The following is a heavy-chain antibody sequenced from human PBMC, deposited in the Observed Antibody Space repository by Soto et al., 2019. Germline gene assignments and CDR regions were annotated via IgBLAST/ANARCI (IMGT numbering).Heavy chain of an antibody. V-gene: IGHV1-69*14. D-gene: IGHD3-3*01. Sequence: QVQLVQSGAELKKHGSSVRVSCQASGGTFSSYSVNWVRQAPGQGLEWMGGIIPIFPTADHAQRFQGRVTITADKSTNTAYMELSSLRSDDTAVHYCAIRTSVFGVVAMGGLDVWGQGTTVTVSS. J-gene: IGHJ6*01. CDR3: AIRTSVFGVVAMGGLDV. CDR1: GGTFSSYS. CDR2: IIPIFPTA.